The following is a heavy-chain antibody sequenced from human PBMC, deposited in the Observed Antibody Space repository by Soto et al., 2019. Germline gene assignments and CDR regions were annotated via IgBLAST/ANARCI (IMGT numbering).Heavy chain of an antibody. Sequence: GGSLRLSCAASGFTFSSYGMHWVRQAPGKGLEWVAVISYDGSNKYYADSVKGRFTISRDNSKNTLYLQMNSLRAEDTAVYYCAGYGDYRFDYWGQGTLVTVSS. V-gene: IGHV3-30*03. CDR2: ISYDGSNK. CDR3: AGYGDYRFDY. J-gene: IGHJ4*02. CDR1: GFTFSSYG. D-gene: IGHD4-17*01.